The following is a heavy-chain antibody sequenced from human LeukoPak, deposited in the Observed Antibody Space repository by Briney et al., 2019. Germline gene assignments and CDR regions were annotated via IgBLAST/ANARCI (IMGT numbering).Heavy chain of an antibody. CDR1: GDSISSYY. CDR3: ATGVDSGYPDY. CDR2: IHYNGNT. Sequence: KPSGTLSLTCSVSGDSISSYYWTWIRQTPGKGLEWSAYIHYNGNTKSNPSLKSRVTISLDTSKNQFSLKLTSLTAADTAVYYCATGVDSGYPDYWGQGTLVTVSS. V-gene: IGHV4-59*03. D-gene: IGHD3-22*01. J-gene: IGHJ4*02.